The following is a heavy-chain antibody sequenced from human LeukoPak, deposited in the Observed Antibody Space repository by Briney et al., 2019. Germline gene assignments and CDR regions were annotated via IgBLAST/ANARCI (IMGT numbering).Heavy chain of an antibody. V-gene: IGHV3-74*01. Sequence: GGSLRLSCAASGLTFSSYWMHWVRQAPGEGLVWVSRIHPDGSRTSYTDSVKGRFTISRDNAKNTLYLQMNSLRAEDSAVYFCAREQRYDDFDYWGQGILVTVSS. CDR2: IHPDGSRT. D-gene: IGHD5-12*01. CDR1: GLTFSSYW. CDR3: AREQRYDDFDY. J-gene: IGHJ4*02.